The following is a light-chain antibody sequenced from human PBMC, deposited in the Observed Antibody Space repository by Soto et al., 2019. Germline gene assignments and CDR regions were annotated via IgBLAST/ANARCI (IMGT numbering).Light chain of an antibody. CDR2: GAS. CDR1: QSVRSN. Sequence: EIVMTQSPATLSVSPGERATLSCRASQSVRSNLAWYQQKPGQAPRLLIYGASTRATGIPARFSGSGSGTEFTLTISSLQSEDFAVYHCQHYNNWPLTFGQGTKVDIK. J-gene: IGKJ1*01. CDR3: QHYNNWPLT. V-gene: IGKV3-15*01.